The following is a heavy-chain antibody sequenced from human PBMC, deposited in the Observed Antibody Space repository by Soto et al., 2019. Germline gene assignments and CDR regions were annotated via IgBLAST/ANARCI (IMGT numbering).Heavy chain of an antibody. V-gene: IGHV4-34*01. CDR1: GGSFSGYY. CDR2: INHSGST. CDR3: ARGRWYDFWSGYYGKTWFDP. Sequence: PSETLSLTCAGYGGSFSGYYWSWIRQPPGKGLEWIGEINHSGSTNYNPSLKSRVTISVDTSKNQFSLKLSSVTAADTAVYYCARGRWYDFWSGYYGKTWFDPWGQGTLVTVSS. J-gene: IGHJ5*02. D-gene: IGHD3-3*01.